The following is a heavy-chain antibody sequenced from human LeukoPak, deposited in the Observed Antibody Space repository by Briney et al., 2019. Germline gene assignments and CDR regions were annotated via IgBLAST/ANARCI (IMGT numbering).Heavy chain of an antibody. CDR2: ISSSSSYI. CDR3: ARDLWHIARYGHYMDV. CDR1: RFTFSSYS. J-gene: IGHJ6*03. V-gene: IGHV3-21*01. Sequence: GGSLRLSCAASRFTFSSYSMNWVRQAPGKGLEWVSSISSSSSYIYYADSVKGRFTISRDNAKKLVYLQMNSLRAEDSAVYYCARDLWHIARYGHYMDVWGKGTTVTISS. D-gene: IGHD2-21*01.